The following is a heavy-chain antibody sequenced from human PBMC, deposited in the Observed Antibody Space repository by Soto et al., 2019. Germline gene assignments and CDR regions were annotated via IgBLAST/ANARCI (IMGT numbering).Heavy chain of an antibody. J-gene: IGHJ4*02. D-gene: IGHD3-3*01. CDR2: IYHNGTT. V-gene: IGHV4-4*02. CDR1: GDSIASSYW. Sequence: PSETLSLTCVVSGDSIASSYWWSWVRQPPGKGLEWIGEIYHNGTTNYNPSLKSRVTILQDKSNNQFSLRLDSVTAADTAVYYCARGGQDFWSGPFDYWGQGALVTVSS. CDR3: ARGGQDFWSGPFDY.